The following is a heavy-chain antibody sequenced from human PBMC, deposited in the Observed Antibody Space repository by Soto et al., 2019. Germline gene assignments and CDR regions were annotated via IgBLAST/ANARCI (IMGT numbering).Heavy chain of an antibody. D-gene: IGHD3-10*01. CDR3: ARDVRPNMVRGVYYFDY. Sequence: QVQLVQSGAEVKKPGSSVKVSCKASGGTFSSYTISWVRQAPGQGLEWMGRIIPILGIANYAQKFQGRVTITADKSTSTAYLELSSLRSEDTAVYYCARDVRPNMVRGVYYFDYWGQGTLVTVSS. CDR1: GGTFSSYT. CDR2: IIPILGIA. J-gene: IGHJ4*02. V-gene: IGHV1-69*08.